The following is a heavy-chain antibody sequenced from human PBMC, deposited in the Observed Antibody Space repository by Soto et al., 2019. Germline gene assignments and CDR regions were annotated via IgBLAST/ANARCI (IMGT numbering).Heavy chain of an antibody. CDR2: ISSSGSTI. V-gene: IGHV3-11*01. D-gene: IGHD3-22*01. J-gene: IGHJ4*02. CDR1: GFTFSDYY. CDR3: ALYDSSGYYDY. Sequence: PXGSLRLSCAASGFTFSDYYMIWIRQAPGKGLEWVSYISSSGSTIYYADSVKGRFTISRDNAKNSLYLQMKSLRAEDTAVYYCALYDSSGYYDYWGQGTLVTVSS.